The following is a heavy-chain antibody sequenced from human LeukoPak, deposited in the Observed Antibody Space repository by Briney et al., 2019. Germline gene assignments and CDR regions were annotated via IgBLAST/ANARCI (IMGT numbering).Heavy chain of an antibody. V-gene: IGHV4-34*01. CDR2: INHSGST. D-gene: IGHD6-13*01. CDR3: ARGKQQLTHKRFFDY. J-gene: IGHJ4*02. CDR1: GGSSSGCY. Sequence: PSETLSLTCAVYGGSSSGCYWSWIRQPPGKGLEWIGEINHSGSTNYNPSLKSRVTISVDTSKNQFSLKLSSVTAADTAVYYCARGKQQLTHKRFFDYWGQGTLVTVSS.